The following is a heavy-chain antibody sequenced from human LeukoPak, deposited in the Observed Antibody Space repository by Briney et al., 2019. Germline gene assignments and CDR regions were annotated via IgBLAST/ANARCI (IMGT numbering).Heavy chain of an antibody. CDR3: AREGDGSGWYGDY. Sequence: PGGSLRLSCAASTFTFSSYWMSWVRQAPGKGLEWVANINQDGDTKYYVDSVKGRFTISRDNAESSLYLEMKSLRGEDTAVYYCAREGDGSGWYGDYWGQGTQVTVSS. D-gene: IGHD6-19*01. CDR1: TFTFSSYW. J-gene: IGHJ4*02. CDR2: INQDGDTK. V-gene: IGHV3-7*03.